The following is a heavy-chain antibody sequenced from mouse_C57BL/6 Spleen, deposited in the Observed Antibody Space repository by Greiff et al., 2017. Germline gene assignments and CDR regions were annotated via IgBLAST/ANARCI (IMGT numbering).Heavy chain of an antibody. CDR2: IYPSDSET. CDR3: ARHYGSNYFDY. V-gene: IGHV1-61*01. D-gene: IGHD1-1*01. CDR1: GYTFTSYW. Sequence: VQLQQPGAELVRPGSSVKLSCKASGYTFTSYWMDWVKQRPGQGLEWIGNIYPSDSETHYNQKFKDKATLTVDKSSSTAYMQLSSLTSEDSAVYYCARHYGSNYFDYWGQGTTLTVSS. J-gene: IGHJ2*01.